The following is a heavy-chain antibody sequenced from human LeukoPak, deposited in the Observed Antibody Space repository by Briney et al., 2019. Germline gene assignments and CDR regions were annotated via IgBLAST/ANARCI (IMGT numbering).Heavy chain of an antibody. CDR3: ARLTPEWNQLQPGP. D-gene: IGHD2-2*01. J-gene: IGHJ5*02. Sequence: SETLSLTCTVSGGSIRSTFYYWSWIRQPAGKGLEWIGHIYTYGSTNYNPSLKSRVTMSVDTSKNQFSLKLSSVTAADTAVYYCARLTPEWNQLQPGPWGQGTLVTVSS. CDR2: IYTYGST. CDR1: GGSIRSTFYY. V-gene: IGHV4-61*09.